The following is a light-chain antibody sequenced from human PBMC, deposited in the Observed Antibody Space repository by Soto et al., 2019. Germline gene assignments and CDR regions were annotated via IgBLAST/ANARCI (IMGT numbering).Light chain of an antibody. V-gene: IGLV1-44*01. J-gene: IGLJ2*01. CDR2: GNN. Sequence: QSVLTQPPSASGTPGQRVTISCSGSSSNIGSNSVNWYQQLPGTAPKLLIYGNNERPSGVPDRFSGSKSGTSASLAISGLQSEDESDYYCATWDDSLNGYVVFGGGTKVTV. CDR3: ATWDDSLNGYVV. CDR1: SSNIGSNS.